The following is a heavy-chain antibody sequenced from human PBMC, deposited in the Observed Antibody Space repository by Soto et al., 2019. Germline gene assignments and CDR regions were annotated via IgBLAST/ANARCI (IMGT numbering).Heavy chain of an antibody. J-gene: IGHJ5*02. CDR2: IYCDDDK. D-gene: IGHD5-12*01. CDR1: GFSLSTSGVG. Sequence: QITLKESGPTLVKPTQTLTLTCTFSGFSLSTSGVGVGWIRQPPGKALEWLALIYCDDDKRYSPSLKSRLTITKDTSKNQVVLTMTNMDPVDTATYYCAHRRGGYALFDPWGQGTLVTVSS. V-gene: IGHV2-5*02. CDR3: AHRRGGYALFDP.